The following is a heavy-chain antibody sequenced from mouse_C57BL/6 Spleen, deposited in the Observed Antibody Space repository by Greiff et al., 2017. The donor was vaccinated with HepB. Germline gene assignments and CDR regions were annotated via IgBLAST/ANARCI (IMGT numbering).Heavy chain of an antibody. Sequence: EVQGVESGGGLVQPGGSMKLSCAASGFTFSDAWMDWVRQSPEKGLEWVAEIRNKANNHATYYAESVKGRFTISRDDSKSSVYLQMNSLRAEDTGIYYCTHYDYDEGFDYWGQGTTLTVSS. CDR1: GFTFSDAW. V-gene: IGHV6-6*01. CDR2: IRNKANNHAT. CDR3: THYDYDEGFDY. J-gene: IGHJ2*01. D-gene: IGHD2-4*01.